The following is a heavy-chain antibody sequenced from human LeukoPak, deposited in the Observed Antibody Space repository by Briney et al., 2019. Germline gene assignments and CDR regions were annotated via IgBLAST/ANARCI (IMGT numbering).Heavy chain of an antibody. V-gene: IGHV1-69*13. J-gene: IGHJ4*02. CDR2: IIPIFGTA. D-gene: IGHD5-18*01. Sequence: ASVKVSCKASGGTFSSYAISWVRQAPGQGLEWMGGIIPIFGTANYAQKFQGRVTITADESTSTAYMELSSLRSEDTAVYYCARTRGYSYGWFYWGQGTLVTVSS. CDR1: GGTFSSYA. CDR3: ARTRGYSYGWFY.